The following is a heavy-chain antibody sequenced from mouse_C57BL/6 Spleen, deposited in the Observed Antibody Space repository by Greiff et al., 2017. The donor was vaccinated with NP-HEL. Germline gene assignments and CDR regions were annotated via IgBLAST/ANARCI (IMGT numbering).Heavy chain of an antibody. J-gene: IGHJ2*01. V-gene: IGHV1-62-2*01. D-gene: IGHD2-3*01. Sequence: QVQLQQSGAELVKPGASVKLSCKASGYTFTEYTIHWVKQRSGQGLEWIGWFYPGSGSIKYNEKFKDKATLTADKSSSTVYMELSRLTSEDSAVYFCARHEDTDGYYGLPFDDWGQGTTLTVSS. CDR1: GYTFTEYT. CDR3: ARHEDTDGYYGLPFDD. CDR2: FYPGSGSI.